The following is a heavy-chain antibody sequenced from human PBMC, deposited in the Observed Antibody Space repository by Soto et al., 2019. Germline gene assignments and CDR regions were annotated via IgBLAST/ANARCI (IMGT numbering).Heavy chain of an antibody. Sequence: GGSLRLSCVVSGLPVSTNYMSWVRQAPGKGLEWVSFIYRDGSTYYADSVKGRFTISRDNSKNTLYLQMNSLRAEDTAVYYRARDQYLTIFGVVNGMDVWGQGTTVTVSS. V-gene: IGHV3-53*01. CDR3: ARDQYLTIFGVVNGMDV. CDR2: IYRDGST. CDR1: GLPVSTNY. D-gene: IGHD3-3*01. J-gene: IGHJ6*02.